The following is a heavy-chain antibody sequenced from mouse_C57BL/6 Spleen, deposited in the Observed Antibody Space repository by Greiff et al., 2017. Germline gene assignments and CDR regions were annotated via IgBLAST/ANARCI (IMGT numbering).Heavy chain of an antibody. Sequence: VQLQQSGAELARPGASVKLSCKASGYTFTSYGISWVKQRPGQGLEWIGMIHPNSGSTNYNEKFKSKATLTVDKSSSTAYMQLSSLTSEDSAVYYGARSYDYAPFAYRGQGALVTVSA. CDR1: GYTFTSYG. J-gene: IGHJ3*01. D-gene: IGHD2-4*01. CDR3: ARSYDYAPFAY. V-gene: IGHV1-64*01. CDR2: IHPNSGST.